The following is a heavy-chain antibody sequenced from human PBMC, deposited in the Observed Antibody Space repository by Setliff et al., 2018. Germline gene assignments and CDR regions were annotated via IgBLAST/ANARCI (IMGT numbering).Heavy chain of an antibody. D-gene: IGHD1-1*01. CDR1: GASLSSGTYY. Sequence: SETLSLTCTVSGASLSSGTYYWGWIRQPPGKGLEWIGRIYYRGDTYYNASLKGRLTISVDTAQNQFSLRLTSVTAADTAVCYCARTGTYRYFDYWGQGALVTVSS. V-gene: IGHV4-39*01. CDR2: IYYRGDT. CDR3: ARTGTYRYFDY. J-gene: IGHJ4*02.